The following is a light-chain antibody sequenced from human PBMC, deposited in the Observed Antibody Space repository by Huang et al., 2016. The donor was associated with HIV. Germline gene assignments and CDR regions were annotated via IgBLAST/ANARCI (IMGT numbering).Light chain of an antibody. V-gene: IGKV3-20*01. CDR1: PGVHNSY. J-gene: IGKJ2*01. CDR2: GAS. Sequence: EIVLTQSPVTLSLSPGEGASLSCRASPGVHNSYLAWDQQKPGQAPRLLIFGASNRDTGVPHRFRGSESGTDFTLTISGLDPEDFAVYYCQQYGTLPYTFGQGTKLKI. CDR3: QQYGTLPYT.